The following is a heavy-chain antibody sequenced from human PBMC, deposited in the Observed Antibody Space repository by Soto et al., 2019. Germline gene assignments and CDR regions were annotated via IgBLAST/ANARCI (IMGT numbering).Heavy chain of an antibody. D-gene: IGHD2-15*01. J-gene: IGHJ6*02. CDR2: INHSGST. CDR1: GGSFSGYY. V-gene: IGHV4-34*01. Sequence: KTSETLSLTCAVYGGSFSGYYWSWIRQAPGKGLEWIGEINHSGSTNYNPSLKSRVTISVDTSKNQFSLKLSSVTAADTAVYYCARCRRVVVAATPFYYYGMDVWGQGTTVTVSS. CDR3: ARCRRVVVAATPFYYYGMDV.